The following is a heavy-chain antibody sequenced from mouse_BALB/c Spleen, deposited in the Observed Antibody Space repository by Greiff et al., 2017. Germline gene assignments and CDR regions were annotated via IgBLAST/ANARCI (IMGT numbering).Heavy chain of an antibody. J-gene: IGHJ4*01. V-gene: IGHV5-9-4*01. CDR3: ATYYGNFYYAMDY. D-gene: IGHD2-10*01. CDR2: ISSGGSYT. Sequence: EVQRVESGGGLVKPGGSLKLSCAASGFTFSSYAMSWVRQSPEKRLEWVAEISSGGSYTYYPDTVTGRFTISRDNAKNTLYLEMSSLRSEDTAMYYCATYYGNFYYAMDYWGQGTSVTVSS. CDR1: GFTFSSYA.